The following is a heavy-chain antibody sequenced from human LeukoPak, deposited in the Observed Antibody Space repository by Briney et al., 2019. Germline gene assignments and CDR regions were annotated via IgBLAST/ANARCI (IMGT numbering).Heavy chain of an antibody. CDR1: GFTFSSYS. D-gene: IGHD6-19*01. CDR3: ATSGWSNFDH. J-gene: IGHJ4*02. V-gene: IGHV3-53*01. CDR2: IYSGGTT. Sequence: GGSLRLSCAASGFTFSSYSMNWVRQAPEKGLEWVSVIYSGGTTYYADSVKGRFTISRDYFKNTLYLQMNSLRAEDTALYYCATSGWSNFDHWGQGTLVTVSS.